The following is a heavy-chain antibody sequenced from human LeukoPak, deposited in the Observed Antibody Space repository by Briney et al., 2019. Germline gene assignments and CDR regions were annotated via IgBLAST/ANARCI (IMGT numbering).Heavy chain of an antibody. CDR1: GYAMSSSNW. CDR2: IYYNGNT. V-gene: IGHV4-28*03. D-gene: IGHD1-26*01. J-gene: IGHJ5*02. CDR3: ARGRSGSYGNWFDP. Sequence: SDTLSLTCAVSGYAMSSSNWWGWIRQPPGKELEWIAYIYYNGNTDYNPSLKSRVTMSIDTSKNQFSLKLSSVTAADTAVYYCARGRSGSYGNWFDPWGQGTLVTVSS.